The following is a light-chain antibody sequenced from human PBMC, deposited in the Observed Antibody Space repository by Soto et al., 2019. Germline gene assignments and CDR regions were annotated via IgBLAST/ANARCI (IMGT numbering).Light chain of an antibody. V-gene: IGKV1-5*03. CDR1: QSISSL. CDR3: QQYNSYST. CDR2: KST. J-gene: IGKJ2*01. Sequence: DLQMTQSPSTLSASVGDRITITCRASQSISSLLAWYQQKPGKAPKLLIYKSTTIESGVPSRFSGSGSGTEFTLTISGLQPDDFATYCCQQYNSYSTFGQGTKLEMK.